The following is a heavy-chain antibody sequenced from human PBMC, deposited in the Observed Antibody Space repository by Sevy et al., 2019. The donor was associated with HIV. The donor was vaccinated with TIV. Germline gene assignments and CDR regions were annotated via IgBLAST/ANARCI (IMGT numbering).Heavy chain of an antibody. D-gene: IGHD3-16*02. CDR1: GGSINTIAYY. CDR3: TAIYYCVGHLFHDFAWGSHRYRDAFDL. J-gene: IGHJ3*01. Sequence: SETLSLTCTVSGGSINTIAYYWGWVRQPPGKGLEWIGSISYSGSSYYNPSLKSRVTISVDTSKNQFSLNRSSVTAADTGTAADTAIYYCVGHLFHDFAWGSHRYRDAFDLWGQGTLVTVSS. V-gene: IGHV4-39*01. CDR2: ISYSGSS.